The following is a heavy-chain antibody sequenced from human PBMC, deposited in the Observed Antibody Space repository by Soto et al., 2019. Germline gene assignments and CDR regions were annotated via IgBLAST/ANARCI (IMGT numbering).Heavy chain of an antibody. CDR1: GFTFSSYG. CDR2: IWYDRSNK. CDR3: AREMYLGHYYYYYIDV. V-gene: IGHV3-33*01. Sequence: GGSLRLSCAASGFTFSSYGMHWVRQAPGKGLEWVAVIWYDRSNKYYADSVKGRFTNSRDNSKNTLYLQMNSLMAEDTPVYYCAREMYLGHYYYYYIDVWGKGTTVTVSS. D-gene: IGHD1-26*01. J-gene: IGHJ6*03.